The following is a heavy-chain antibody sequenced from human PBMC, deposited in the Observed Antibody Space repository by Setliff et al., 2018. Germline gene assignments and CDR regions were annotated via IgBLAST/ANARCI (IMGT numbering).Heavy chain of an antibody. CDR3: AKGGTYRYFDY. J-gene: IGHJ4*02. CDR2: VFPSGAT. V-gene: IGHV4-59*01. D-gene: IGHD2-15*01. Sequence: SETLSLTCTVSGGSITNFYWNWIRQSPGKGLEWIGYVFPSGATKYDPPLKSRLTISVDTSKNQFSLKLTSVTAADTAVYYCAKGGTYRYFDYWGQGTPVTVSS. CDR1: GGSITNFY.